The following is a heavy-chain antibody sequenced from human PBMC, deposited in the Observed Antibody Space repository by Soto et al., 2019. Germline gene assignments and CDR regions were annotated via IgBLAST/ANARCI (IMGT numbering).Heavy chain of an antibody. CDR3: ARLDITMVRGVVKDGWFDT. CDR2: VYYSGT. Sequence: PSETLSLTCSVSGGSIGHYYWNWIRQSPGKGLEWIGNVYYSGTTYNPSLRRRVTISVDTSKSQFSLNLTSVTAADTAVYYCARLDITMVRGVVKDGWFDTWGPGTLVTVSS. V-gene: IGHV4-59*08. D-gene: IGHD3-10*01. CDR1: GGSIGHYY. J-gene: IGHJ5*02.